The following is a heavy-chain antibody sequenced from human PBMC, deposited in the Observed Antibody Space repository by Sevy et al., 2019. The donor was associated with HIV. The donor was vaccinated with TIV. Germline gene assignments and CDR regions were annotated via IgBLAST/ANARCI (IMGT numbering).Heavy chain of an antibody. J-gene: IGHJ4*02. CDR1: GFTFSSYD. Sequence: GGSLRLSCAASGFTFSSYDMHWVRQATGKGLEWVSAIGTAGDTYYPGSVKGRFTISRENAKNSLYLQMNSLRAGDTAVYYCARAFTYGDHGGGYFDYWGQGTVVTVSS. V-gene: IGHV3-13*01. CDR2: IGTAGDT. CDR3: ARAFTYGDHGGGYFDY. D-gene: IGHD4-17*01.